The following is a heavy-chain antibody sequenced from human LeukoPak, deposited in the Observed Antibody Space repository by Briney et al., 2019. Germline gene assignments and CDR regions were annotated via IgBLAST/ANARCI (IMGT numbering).Heavy chain of an antibody. CDR1: GGSISSGGYY. Sequence: PSQTLSLTCTVSGGSISSGGYYWSWIRQPAGKGLEWIGRIYTSGSTNYNPSLKSRVTMSVDTSKNQFSLKLSSVTAADTAVYYCANGRAVAGKGYFDYWGQGTLVTVSS. CDR3: ANGRAVAGKGYFDY. J-gene: IGHJ4*02. D-gene: IGHD6-19*01. V-gene: IGHV4-61*02. CDR2: IYTSGST.